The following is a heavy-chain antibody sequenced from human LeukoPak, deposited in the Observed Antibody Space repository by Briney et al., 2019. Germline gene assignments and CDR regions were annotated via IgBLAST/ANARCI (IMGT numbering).Heavy chain of an antibody. CDR3: ARDKGSGWFNYGMDV. Sequence: SETLSLTCTVSGGSISSYYWSWIRQPPGKGLEWIGYIYYSGSTNYNPSLKSRVIISVDTSKNQFSLKLSSATAADTAVYYCARDKGSGWFNYGMDVWGQGTTVTVSS. V-gene: IGHV4-59*01. CDR2: IYYSGST. J-gene: IGHJ6*02. D-gene: IGHD6-19*01. CDR1: GGSISSYY.